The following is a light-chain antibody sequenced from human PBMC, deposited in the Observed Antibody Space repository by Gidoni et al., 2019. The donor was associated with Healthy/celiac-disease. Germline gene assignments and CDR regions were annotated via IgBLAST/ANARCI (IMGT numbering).Light chain of an antibody. CDR3: QQYGSSPLT. V-gene: IGKV3-20*01. J-gene: IGKJ4*01. CDR2: GAS. CDR1: QSVSSSY. Sequence: EIVLTQSPGTLSLSPGQRATLSCRASQSVSSSYLAWYQQKPGQAPRLLLYGASSRATGIPDRFSGSGPGTDFTLTISRLEPEDFAVYYCQQYGSSPLTFGGGTKVEIK.